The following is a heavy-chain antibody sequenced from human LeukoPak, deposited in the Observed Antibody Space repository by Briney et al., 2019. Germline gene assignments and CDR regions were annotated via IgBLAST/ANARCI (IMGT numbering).Heavy chain of an antibody. V-gene: IGHV3-33*08. D-gene: IGHD3-9*01. Sequence: GGSLRLSCAASGFTFSSYGMHWVRQAPGKGLEWVAVIWYDGSNKYYADSVKGRFTISRDNSKNTLYLQMNSLRAEDTAVYYCAREAAYYDILTGYYRAYYFDYWGQGTLVTVSS. CDR2: IWYDGSNK. CDR3: AREAAYYDILTGYYRAYYFDY. CDR1: GFTFSSYG. J-gene: IGHJ4*02.